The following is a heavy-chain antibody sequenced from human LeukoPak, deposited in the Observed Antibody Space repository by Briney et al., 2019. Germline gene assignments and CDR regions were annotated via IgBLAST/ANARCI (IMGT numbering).Heavy chain of an antibody. CDR2: IKQDGSEK. V-gene: IGHV3-7*01. CDR1: GFTFSNAW. CDR3: ARRGYSSGWYGGNYYFDY. Sequence: GGSLRLSCAASGFTFSNAWMSWVRQAPGKGLEWVANIKQDGSEKYYVDSVKGRFTISRDNAKNSLYLQMNSLRAEDTAVYYCARRGYSSGWYGGNYYFDYWGQGTLVTVSS. J-gene: IGHJ4*02. D-gene: IGHD6-19*01.